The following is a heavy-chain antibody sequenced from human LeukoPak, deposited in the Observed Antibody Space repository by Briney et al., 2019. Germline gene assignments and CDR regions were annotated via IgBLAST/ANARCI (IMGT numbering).Heavy chain of an antibody. CDR2: IYAGDADT. V-gene: IGHV5-51*03. CDR3: ARFRGELMDGFDF. CDR1: GHTSSTDW. Sequence: GDSLKFSCKPSGHTSSTDWITWARQLHGKGLGWLGVIYAGDADTRYSPFFQGQVTISADKSLNTAYLQWTNLKASDTAMYYCARFRGELMDGFDFWGQGTLVTVSS. D-gene: IGHD1-7*01. J-gene: IGHJ4*02.